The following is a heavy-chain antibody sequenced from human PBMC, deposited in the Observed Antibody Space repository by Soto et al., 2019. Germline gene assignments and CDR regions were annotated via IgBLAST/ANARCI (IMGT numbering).Heavy chain of an antibody. D-gene: IGHD1-1*01. CDR3: VADPTEKIQLRQEYDAFDI. V-gene: IGHV1-69*13. CDR1: GGTFSSYA. Sequence: SVKVSCKASGGTFSSYAISWVRQAPGQGLEWMGGIIPIFGTPNYAQKFQGRVTITADESTTTAYMELSSLRSDDTAVYYCVADPTEKIQLRQEYDAFDIWGQGTMVT. J-gene: IGHJ3*02. CDR2: IIPIFGTP.